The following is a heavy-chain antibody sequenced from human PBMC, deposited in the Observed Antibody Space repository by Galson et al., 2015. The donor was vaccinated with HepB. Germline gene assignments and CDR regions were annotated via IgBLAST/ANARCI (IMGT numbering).Heavy chain of an antibody. CDR2: IGKTSRGI. CDR1: GFNFSAYS. J-gene: IGHJ4*02. Sequence: SLRLSWAASGFNFSAYSMNWVRQAPGEGLQWVSYIGKTSRGIYYTDSVKGRFTISRDNAKNSVTLQMNSLRVEDTAVYYCVRWGSFDSWGQGTLVIVSS. V-gene: IGHV3-48*01. CDR3: VRWGSFDS. D-gene: IGHD3-16*01.